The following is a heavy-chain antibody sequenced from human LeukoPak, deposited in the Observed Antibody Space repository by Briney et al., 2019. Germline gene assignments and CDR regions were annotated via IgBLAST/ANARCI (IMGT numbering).Heavy chain of an antibody. Sequence: PSETLSLTCAVYGGSFSGYFWSWIRQPPGKGLEWIGEINHSGSTNYNPSLKSRVTISLDTSKNQFSLKLSSVTAADTAIYYCARARSAKWGFDYWGQGILVTVSS. CDR1: GGSFSGYF. CDR2: INHSGST. D-gene: IGHD1-26*01. CDR3: ARARSAKWGFDY. J-gene: IGHJ4*02. V-gene: IGHV4-34*01.